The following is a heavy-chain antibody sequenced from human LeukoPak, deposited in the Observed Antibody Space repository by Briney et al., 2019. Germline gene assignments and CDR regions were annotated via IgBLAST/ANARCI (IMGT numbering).Heavy chain of an antibody. D-gene: IGHD7-27*01. V-gene: IGHV4-59*01. Sequence: PSETLSLTCTVSGGSLTGFYWTWLRQPPGKGLEWIGYIYSSGSTNYNPSLKSRVAISVDTSKNQFSLKLSSVTAADTAVYYCAREGTGSFEYWGQGTLVTVSS. J-gene: IGHJ4*02. CDR3: AREGTGSFEY. CDR2: IYSSGST. CDR1: GGSLTGFY.